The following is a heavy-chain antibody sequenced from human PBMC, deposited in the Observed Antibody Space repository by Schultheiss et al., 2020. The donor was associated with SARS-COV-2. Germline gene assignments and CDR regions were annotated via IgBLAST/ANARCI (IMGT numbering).Heavy chain of an antibody. CDR3: AREGQQLVLVYYYYYGMDV. V-gene: IGHV3-7*01. CDR2: IKQDGSEK. J-gene: IGHJ6*02. D-gene: IGHD6-13*01. Sequence: GGSLRLSCAASGFTFSSYAMHWVRQAPGKGLEWVANIKQDGSEKYYVDSVKGRFTISRDNAKNSLYLQMNSLRAEDTAVYYCAREGQQLVLVYYYYYGMDVWGQGTTVTVSS. CDR1: GFTFSSYA.